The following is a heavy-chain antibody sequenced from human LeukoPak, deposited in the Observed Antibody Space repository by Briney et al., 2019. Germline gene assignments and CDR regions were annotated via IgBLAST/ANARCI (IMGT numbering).Heavy chain of an antibody. V-gene: IGHV3-48*01. J-gene: IGHJ3*02. CDR3: AKSGLAIAAPDAFDI. Sequence: GGSLRLSCAASGFTFSSYSMNWVRQAPGKGLEWVSYISSSSSTIYYADSVKGRFTISRDNSKNTLYLQMNSLRAEDTAVYYCAKSGLAIAAPDAFDIWGQGTMVTVSS. D-gene: IGHD6-13*01. CDR1: GFTFSSYS. CDR2: ISSSSSTI.